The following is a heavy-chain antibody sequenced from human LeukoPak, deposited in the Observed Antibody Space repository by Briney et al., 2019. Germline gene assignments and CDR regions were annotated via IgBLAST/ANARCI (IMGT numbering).Heavy chain of an antibody. D-gene: IGHD2-8*01. CDR1: GYTFTSYG. CDR2: ISAYNGNT. V-gene: IGHV1-18*01. Sequence: ASMKVSCKASGYTFTSYGISWVRQAPGQGLEWMGWISAYNGNTNYAQKLQGRVTMTTDTSTSTAYMELRSLRSDDTAVYYCARDAIGVAGLTIDYWGQGTLVTVSS. CDR3: ARDAIGVAGLTIDY. J-gene: IGHJ4*02.